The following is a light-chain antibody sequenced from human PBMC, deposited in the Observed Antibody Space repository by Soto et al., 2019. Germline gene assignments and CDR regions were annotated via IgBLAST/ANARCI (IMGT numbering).Light chain of an antibody. J-gene: IGKJ4*01. Sequence: EVVLTQSPVTLSLSPGERATLSCRASQSVSSSYLAWYQQKPGQAPRLLIYGASSRATAIPDRFSGSGSRTDFTLTISRLEPEDFAVYYCQQYGSSPPTFGRGTQGDIK. V-gene: IGKV3-20*01. CDR1: QSVSSSY. CDR2: GAS. CDR3: QQYGSSPPT.